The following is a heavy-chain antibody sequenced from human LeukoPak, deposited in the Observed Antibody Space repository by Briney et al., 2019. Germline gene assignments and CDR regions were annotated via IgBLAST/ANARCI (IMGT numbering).Heavy chain of an antibody. CDR1: GFTFSSYS. CDR2: ISSSSSYI. D-gene: IGHD6-6*01. Sequence: GGSLRLSCAASGFTFSSYSMNWARQAPGKGLEWVSSISSSSSYIYYADSVKGRFTISRDNAKNSLYLQMNSLRAEDTAVYYCARVSSSSSFSFLFDYWGQGTLVTVSS. V-gene: IGHV3-21*01. CDR3: ARVSSSSSFSFLFDY. J-gene: IGHJ4*02.